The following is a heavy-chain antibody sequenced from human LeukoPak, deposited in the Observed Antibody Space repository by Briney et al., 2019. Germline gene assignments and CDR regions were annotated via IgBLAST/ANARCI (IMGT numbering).Heavy chain of an antibody. CDR2: IYSSGST. J-gene: IGHJ4*02. CDR3: ARDLYSGYDLALDY. V-gene: IGHV4-61*02. CDR1: GGSISSGSYY. D-gene: IGHD5-12*01. Sequence: PSETLSLTCTVSGGSISSGSYYWNWIRQPAGKGLEWIGRIYSSGSTNYNPSLKSRVTMSVDTSKNQFSLKLSSVTAADTAVYYCARDLYSGYDLALDYWGQGTLVTVSS.